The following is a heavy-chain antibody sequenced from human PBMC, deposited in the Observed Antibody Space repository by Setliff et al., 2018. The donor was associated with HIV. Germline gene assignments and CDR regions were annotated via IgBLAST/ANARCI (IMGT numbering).Heavy chain of an antibody. CDR1: GFTFSDYY. CDR3: ARLSGSSSDNRNHFDY. J-gene: IGHJ4*02. D-gene: IGHD6-6*01. CDR2: ISYDGSNK. V-gene: IGHV3-30*03. Sequence: PGGSLRLSCAASGFTFSDYYMSWIRQAPGKGLEWVAVISYDGSNKYYADSVKGRFTISRDNSKNTLYLQMNSLRAEDTAVYYCARLSGSSSDNRNHFDYWGQGTLVTVSS.